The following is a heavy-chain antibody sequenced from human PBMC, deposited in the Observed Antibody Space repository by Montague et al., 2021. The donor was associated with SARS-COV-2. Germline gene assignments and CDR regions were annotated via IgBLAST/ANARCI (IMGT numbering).Heavy chain of an antibody. CDR1: GGSISSSNYY. J-gene: IGHJ5*02. CDR3: ARLVVILTGYYSWFGP. D-gene: IGHD3-9*01. V-gene: IGHV4-39*01. Sequence: SETLSLTCTVSGGSISSSNYYWIWLRQPTGKGLDGIGSIYYSGSTYPNPSLKSRVTISVATTKNQFSLKLSSVTAADTAVYYCARLVVILTGYYSWFGPWGQGTLVTVSS. CDR2: IYYSGST.